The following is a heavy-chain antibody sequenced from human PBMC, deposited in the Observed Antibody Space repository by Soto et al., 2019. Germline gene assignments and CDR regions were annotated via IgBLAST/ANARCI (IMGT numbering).Heavy chain of an antibody. CDR1: GFTFSSYS. CDR3: ASFDSSGWPSYYYYYYMDV. V-gene: IGHV3-21*01. CDR2: ISSSSSYI. Sequence: GGSLRLSCAASGFTFSSYSMNWVRQAPGKGLEWVSSISSSSSYIYYADSVKGRFTISRDNAKNSLYLQMNSLRAEDTAVYYCASFDSSGWPSYYYYYYMDVWGKGTTVTVSS. J-gene: IGHJ6*03. D-gene: IGHD6-19*01.